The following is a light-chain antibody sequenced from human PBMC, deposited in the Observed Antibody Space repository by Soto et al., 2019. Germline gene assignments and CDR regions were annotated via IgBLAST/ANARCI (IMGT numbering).Light chain of an antibody. V-gene: IGKV3-20*01. CDR2: GAS. CDR1: QSVSSNH. Sequence: EIILTQSPATLSLSPGERATLYCRASQSVSSNHLAWYQQKPGQAPRLLIYGASSRATGIPDRFSGSGSGTDFTLTISRLEPEDFAVYYCQQYDSSPLTFGGGTKVDIK. J-gene: IGKJ4*01. CDR3: QQYDSSPLT.